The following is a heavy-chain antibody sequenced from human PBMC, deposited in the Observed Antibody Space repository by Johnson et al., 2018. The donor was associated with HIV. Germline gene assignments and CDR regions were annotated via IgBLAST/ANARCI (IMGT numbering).Heavy chain of an antibody. CDR3: ARDGGYSSSWYKYAFDI. CDR1: GFTFSSYG. CDR2: ISYDGSNK. J-gene: IGHJ3*02. V-gene: IGHV3-30*19. Sequence: QMLLVESGGGVVQPGRSLRLSCTASGFTFSSYGMHWVRQAPGKGLEWVAVISYDGSNKYYADSVTGRFTISRDNSKNTLYLQMNSLRAEDTAVYYCARDGGYSSSWYKYAFDIWGQGTMVTVSS. D-gene: IGHD6-13*01.